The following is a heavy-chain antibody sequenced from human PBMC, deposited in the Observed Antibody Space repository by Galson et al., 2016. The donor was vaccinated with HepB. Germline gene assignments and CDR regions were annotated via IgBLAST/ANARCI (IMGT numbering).Heavy chain of an antibody. CDR1: GFTFSSYG. V-gene: IGHV3-33*01. CDR3: ARGVFAVFGVVITPNFDY. J-gene: IGHJ4*02. Sequence: SLRLSCAASGFTFSSYGMHWVRQAPDKGLEWVAVIWYDGSKEYYADSVKGRFTIYRDNTKNTLYLQMNSLRAGDTAVYYCARGVFAVFGVVITPNFDYWGQGALVTVSS. D-gene: IGHD3-3*01. CDR2: IWYDGSKE.